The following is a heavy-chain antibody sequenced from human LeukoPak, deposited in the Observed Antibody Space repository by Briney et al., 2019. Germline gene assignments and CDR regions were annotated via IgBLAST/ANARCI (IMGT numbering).Heavy chain of an antibody. J-gene: IGHJ6*02. Sequence: SETLSLTCTVYGGSISSYYWSWIRQPPGKGLEWIGYIYYSGSTNYNPSLKSRVTISVDTSKNQFSLKLSSVTAADTAVYYCARDVYSSSPGKKYYYYYYGIDVWGQGTTVTVSS. V-gene: IGHV4-59*01. CDR1: GGSISSYY. CDR2: IYYSGST. D-gene: IGHD6-6*01. CDR3: ARDVYSSSPGKKYYYYYYGIDV.